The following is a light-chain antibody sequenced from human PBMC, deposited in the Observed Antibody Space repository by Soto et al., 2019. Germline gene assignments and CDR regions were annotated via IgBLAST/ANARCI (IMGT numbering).Light chain of an antibody. Sequence: QSVLTQPPSASGTPGQRVTISCSGSSSNIGSGTVNWYQQLPGAAPKLLIYNNNQRPSGVPDRLSGSKSGTSASLAISGLQSEDEADYYCAAWDDSLNGPYVFGTGTKLTVL. V-gene: IGLV1-44*01. CDR1: SSNIGSGT. CDR2: NNN. CDR3: AAWDDSLNGPYV. J-gene: IGLJ1*01.